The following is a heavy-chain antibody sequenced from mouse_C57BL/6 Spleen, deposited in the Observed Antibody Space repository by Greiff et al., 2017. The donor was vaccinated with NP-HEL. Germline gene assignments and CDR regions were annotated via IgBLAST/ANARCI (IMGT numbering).Heavy chain of an antibody. Sequence: QVQLQQPGAELVRPGSSVKLSCKASGYTFTSYWLHWVKQRPIQGLEWIGNIDPSDSETHYNQQFKDKATLTVDKSSSTAYMQLSSLTSEDSAVYYCARDYGSTWYFDVWGTGTTVTVSS. J-gene: IGHJ1*03. CDR1: GYTFTSYW. D-gene: IGHD1-1*01. CDR3: ARDYGSTWYFDV. V-gene: IGHV1-52*01. CDR2: IDPSDSET.